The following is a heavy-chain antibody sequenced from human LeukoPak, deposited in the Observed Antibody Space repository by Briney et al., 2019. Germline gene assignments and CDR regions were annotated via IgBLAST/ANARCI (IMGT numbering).Heavy chain of an antibody. CDR3: SRDRQGLDY. CDR1: GDSVSSNGAA. Sequence: SQTLSLTCAISGDSVSSNGAAWNWIRRSPSRGLEWLGRTYYRSKWYNDYAISVKSRISISPDTSKNQFSLQLNSVTPEDTAVYYCSRDRQGLDYWGQGTLVTVSS. CDR2: TYYRSKWYN. J-gene: IGHJ4*02. V-gene: IGHV6-1*01.